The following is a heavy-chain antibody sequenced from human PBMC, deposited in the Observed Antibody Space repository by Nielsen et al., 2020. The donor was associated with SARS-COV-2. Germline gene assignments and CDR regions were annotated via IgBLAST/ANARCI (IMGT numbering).Heavy chain of an antibody. CDR1: GGTFSSYA. D-gene: IGHD4-17*01. CDR2: IIPILGIA. V-gene: IGHV1-69*04. J-gene: IGHJ1*01. Sequence: SVKVSCKASGGTFSSYAISWVRQAPGQGLEWMGRIIPILGIANYAQKFQGRVTITADKSTSTAYMELSSLRSEDTAAYYCARDDYGDYPDPPAARRDLVYFQHWGQGTLVTVSS. CDR3: ARDDYGDYPDPPAARRDLVYFQH.